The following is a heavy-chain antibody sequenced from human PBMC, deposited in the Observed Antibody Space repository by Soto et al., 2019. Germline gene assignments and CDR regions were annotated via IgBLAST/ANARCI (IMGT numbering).Heavy chain of an antibody. D-gene: IGHD3-22*01. Sequence: ASVKVSCKASGYTFTSYGISWGRQAPGQGLEWMGWISAYNGNTNYAQKLQGRVTMTTDTSTSTAYMELRSLRSDDTAVYYCARDRVTMIVAATDWFEPWGQGTLVTVSS. V-gene: IGHV1-18*01. CDR1: GYTFTSYG. CDR3: ARDRVTMIVAATDWFEP. J-gene: IGHJ5*02. CDR2: ISAYNGNT.